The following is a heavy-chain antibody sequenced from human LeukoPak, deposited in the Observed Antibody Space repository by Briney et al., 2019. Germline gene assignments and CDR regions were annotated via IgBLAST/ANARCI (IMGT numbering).Heavy chain of an antibody. CDR3: ARMQLDHDAFDI. D-gene: IGHD1-1*01. CDR2: INSDGSST. CDR1: GFTFSSYW. V-gene: IGHV3-74*01. Sequence: PGGSLRLSCAASGFTFSSYWMHWVRRAPGKGLVWVSRINSDGSSTSYADSVKGRFTISRDNAKNTLYLQMNSLRAEDTAVYYCARMQLDHDAFDIWGQGTMVTVSS. J-gene: IGHJ3*02.